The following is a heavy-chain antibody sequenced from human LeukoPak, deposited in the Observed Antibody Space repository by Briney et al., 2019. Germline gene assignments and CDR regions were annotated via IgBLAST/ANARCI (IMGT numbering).Heavy chain of an antibody. D-gene: IGHD5-18*01. CDR1: GFTFSSYA. CDR2: ISGGGGYI. V-gene: IGHV3-23*01. J-gene: IGHJ4*02. CDR3: AKNRGTGMAFYDH. Sequence: GGSLGLSCAASGFTFSSYAMTWVRRAPGKGLEWVSAISGGGGYIYYGDSVKGRFTSSRDNSESTLYLQMNNLRAEDTAVYYCAKNRGTGMAFYDHWGQGTQVTVSS.